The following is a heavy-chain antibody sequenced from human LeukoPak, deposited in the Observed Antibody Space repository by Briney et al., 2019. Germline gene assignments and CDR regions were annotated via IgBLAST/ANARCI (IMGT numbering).Heavy chain of an antibody. CDR1: GFTFTSYS. Sequence: GGSLRLSCSASGFTFTSYSMHWVRQAPGKGLEYVSAINDNGGSTYYGDSVKGRFTISRDNSKNTLYLQMSSLRGDNTAIYYCVSRTSSGWYDFWGQGTLVIVSS. CDR2: INDNGGST. D-gene: IGHD6-19*01. J-gene: IGHJ5*01. V-gene: IGHV3-64D*09. CDR3: VSRTSSGWYDF.